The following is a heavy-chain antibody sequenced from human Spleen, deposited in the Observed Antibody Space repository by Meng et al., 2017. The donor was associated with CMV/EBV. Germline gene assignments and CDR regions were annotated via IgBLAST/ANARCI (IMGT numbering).Heavy chain of an antibody. CDR2: IYYSGST. D-gene: IGHD1-1*01. V-gene: IGHV4-30-4*08. CDR1: GGSISSGDYY. Sequence: QVPLQQSGPGLVKPSQTLSLTCTVSGGSISSGDYYWSWIRQPSGKGLEWIGYIYYSGSTYYNPSLKSRVTISVDTSKNQFSLKLSSVTAADTAVYYCARALLERTPPYFDYWGQGPLVTVSS. J-gene: IGHJ4*02. CDR3: ARALLERTPPYFDY.